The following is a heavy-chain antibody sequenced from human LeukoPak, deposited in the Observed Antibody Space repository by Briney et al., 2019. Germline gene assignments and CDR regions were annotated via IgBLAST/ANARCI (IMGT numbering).Heavy chain of an antibody. CDR1: GYTFTGYY. V-gene: IGHV1-2*02. Sequence: VASVKVSCKASGYTFTGYYMHWVRQAPGQGLEWMGWINPNSGGTNYAQKFQGRVTMTRDTSVSTAYMELSRLRSDDTAVYYCARDWGSGWYLGSNWFDPWGQGTLVTVSS. CDR2: INPNSGGT. D-gene: IGHD6-19*01. J-gene: IGHJ5*02. CDR3: ARDWGSGWYLGSNWFDP.